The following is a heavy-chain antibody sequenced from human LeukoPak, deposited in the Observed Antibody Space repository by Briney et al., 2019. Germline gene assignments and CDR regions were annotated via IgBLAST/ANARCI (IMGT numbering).Heavy chain of an antibody. J-gene: IGHJ4*01. D-gene: IGHD5-12*01. CDR1: GGSISSYY. CDR2: MYYSGST. CDR3: ARAHSGYDRGYYFDG. V-gene: IGHV4-59*01. Sequence: SETLSLTCTVSGGSISSYYWSWIRQPPGKGLEWIGYMYYSGSTNYNPSLKTRVTTSVDTSKNQFSLKLSSVTAADTAVYNCARAHSGYDRGYYFDGWGEGTLVTVS.